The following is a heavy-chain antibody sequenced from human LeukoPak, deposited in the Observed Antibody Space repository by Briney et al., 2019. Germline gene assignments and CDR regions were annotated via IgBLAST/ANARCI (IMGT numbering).Heavy chain of an antibody. J-gene: IGHJ5*02. CDR2: INPSGGSA. V-gene: IGHV1-46*01. CDR3: AREEYYYGSGSYYNPRTGWFDP. CDR1: GYTFTSYA. D-gene: IGHD3-10*01. Sequence: ASVKVSCKASGYTFTSYAMNWVRQAPGQGLEWMGIINPSGGSASYAQKFQGRVTMTRDMSTSTVYMELSSLRSEDTAVYYCAREEYYYGSGSYYNPRTGWFDPWGQGTLVTVSS.